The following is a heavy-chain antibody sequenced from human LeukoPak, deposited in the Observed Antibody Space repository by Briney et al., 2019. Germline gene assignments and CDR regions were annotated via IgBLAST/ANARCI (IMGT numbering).Heavy chain of an antibody. J-gene: IGHJ4*02. V-gene: IGHV3-30-3*01. CDR1: GFTFSSYA. CDR3: ARDRRYYGSGSYSFDY. CDR2: ISYDGSNK. Sequence: GGSLRLSCAASGFTFSSYAMHWVRQAPGKGLEGVAVISYDGSNKYYADSVKGRFTISRDNSKNTLYLQMNSLRAEDTAVYYCARDRRYYGSGSYSFDYWGQGTLVTVSS. D-gene: IGHD3-10*01.